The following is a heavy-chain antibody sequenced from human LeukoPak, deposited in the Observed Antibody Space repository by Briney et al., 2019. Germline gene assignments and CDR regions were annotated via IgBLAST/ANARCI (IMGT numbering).Heavy chain of an antibody. D-gene: IGHD3-22*01. CDR3: ATEFYNSSAYYSVRGVFDV. CDR1: GYTLTELS. V-gene: IGHV1-24*01. CDR2: FDPEENET. Sequence: GASVKVSCKVSGYTLTELSMHWVRQAPGQGLEWMGRFDPEENETIYAQTFQGRLTMTEVTSTDTAYLELSSLRSEDTALYYCATEFYNSSAYYSVRGVFDVWGQGTMVTVSS. J-gene: IGHJ3*01.